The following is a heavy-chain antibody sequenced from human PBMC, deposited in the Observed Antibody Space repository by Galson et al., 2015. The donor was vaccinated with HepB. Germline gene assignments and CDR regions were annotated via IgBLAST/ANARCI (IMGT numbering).Heavy chain of an antibody. V-gene: IGHV3-7*03. CDR1: GFTFSSYR. D-gene: IGHD5-18*01. J-gene: IGHJ6*02. Sequence: SLRLSCAASGFTFSSYRMSWVRQAPGKGLEWVANIKQDGSGKYYVDSVKGRFTISRDNAKNSLYLQMNSLRAEDTAVYYCLVDTAMGYYGMDVWGQGTTVTVSS. CDR2: IKQDGSGK. CDR3: LVDTAMGYYGMDV.